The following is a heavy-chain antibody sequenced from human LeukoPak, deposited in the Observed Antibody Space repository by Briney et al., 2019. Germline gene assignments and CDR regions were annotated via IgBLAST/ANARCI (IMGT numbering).Heavy chain of an antibody. CDR1: GYTFTSYR. CDR3: AICVGSSTSCYTPFDY. Sequence: ASVKVSFKASGYTFTSYRISWVRQAPGQGLEWMGWISAYNGNTNYAQKLQGRVTMTTDTSTSTAYMELRSLRSDDTAVYYCAICVGSSTSCYTPFDYWGQGTLVTVSS. CDR2: ISAYNGNT. D-gene: IGHD2-2*02. J-gene: IGHJ4*02. V-gene: IGHV1-18*01.